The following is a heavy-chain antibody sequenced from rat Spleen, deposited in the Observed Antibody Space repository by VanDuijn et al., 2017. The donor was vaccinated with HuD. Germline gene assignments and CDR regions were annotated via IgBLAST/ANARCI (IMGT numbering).Heavy chain of an antibody. Sequence: QVQLKESGPGLVQPSQTLSLTCAVSGFSLTSYHVSWVRQPPGKGLEWMGVIWTGGNTAYNSLLKSRLSISRDTSKSQVFLKMNSLQTEDTATYYCAREWGAGFDYWGQGVMVTVSS. J-gene: IGHJ2*01. V-gene: IGHV2-43*01. CDR2: IWTGGNT. CDR1: GFSLTSYH. D-gene: IGHD1-2*01. CDR3: AREWGAGFDY.